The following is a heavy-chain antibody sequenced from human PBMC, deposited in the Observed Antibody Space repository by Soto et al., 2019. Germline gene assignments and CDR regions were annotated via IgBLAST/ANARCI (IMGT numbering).Heavy chain of an antibody. D-gene: IGHD3-9*01. CDR2: IYYSGST. V-gene: IGHV4-59*01. CDR3: ARADLEYYDILTGFYFDY. CDR1: GGSISSYY. Sequence: ETLSLTCTVSGGSISSYYWSWIRQPPGKGLEWIGYIYYSGSTNYNPSLKSRVTISVDTSKNQFSLKLSSVTAADTAVYYCARADLEYYDILTGFYFDYWGQGTLVTVSS. J-gene: IGHJ4*02.